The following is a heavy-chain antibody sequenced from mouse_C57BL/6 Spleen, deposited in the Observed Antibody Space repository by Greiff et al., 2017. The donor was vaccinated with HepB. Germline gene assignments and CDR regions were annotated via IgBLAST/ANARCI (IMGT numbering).Heavy chain of an antibody. CDR1: GYTFTSYW. CDR3: ARDYYGEGFAY. V-gene: IGHV1-64*01. J-gene: IGHJ3*01. CDR2: IHPNSGST. Sequence: QVQLQQPGAELVKPGASVKLSCKASGYTFTSYWMHWVKQRPGQGLEWIGMIHPNSGSTNYNEKFKSKATLTVDKSSNTAYMQLSSLTSEDSAVYYCARDYYGEGFAYWGQGTLVTVSA. D-gene: IGHD1-1*01.